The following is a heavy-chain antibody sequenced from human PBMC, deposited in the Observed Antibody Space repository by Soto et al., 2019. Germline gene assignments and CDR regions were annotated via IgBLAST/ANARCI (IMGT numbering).Heavy chain of an antibody. CDR2: IYYSGST. CDR3: ARATYSSGWYNWFDP. V-gene: IGHV4-59*01. D-gene: IGHD6-19*01. CDR1: GGSISSYY. Sequence: QVQLQESGPGLVKPSETLSLTCTVSGGSISSYYWSWIRQPPGKGLEWIGYIYYSGSTNYNPSLKSRVTISVDTSKNQFSLKLSSVTAADTAVYYCARATYSSGWYNWFDPWGQGTLVTVSS. J-gene: IGHJ5*02.